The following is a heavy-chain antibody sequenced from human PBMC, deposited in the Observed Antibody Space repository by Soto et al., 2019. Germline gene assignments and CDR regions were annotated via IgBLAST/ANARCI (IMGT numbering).Heavy chain of an antibody. V-gene: IGHV1-69*08. CDR2: IIPILGIA. CDR1: GGTFSSYT. CDR3: ARDLDYYDSSGYFEPFAFDI. J-gene: IGHJ3*02. D-gene: IGHD3-22*01. Sequence: QVQLVQSGAEVKKPESSVKVSCKASGGTFSSYTISWVRQAPGQGLEWMGRIIPILGIANYAQKFQGRVTITADKSTSTAYMELSSLRSEDTAVYYCARDLDYYDSSGYFEPFAFDIWGQGTMVTVSS.